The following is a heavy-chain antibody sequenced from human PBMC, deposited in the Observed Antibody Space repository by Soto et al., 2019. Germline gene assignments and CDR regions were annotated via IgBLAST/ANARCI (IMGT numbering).Heavy chain of an antibody. CDR3: ARKGSGDYALDY. Sequence: QITLKESGPTLVKPTQTLTLTCTLSGFSLSTSGVGVGWIRQSPGKALEWLAVIYWDDVKHYSPSLERRRTITKYTSESEVVLTMTNMAPVDTASYYCARKGSGDYALDYWGQGILVTVSS. CDR2: IYWDDVK. D-gene: IGHD4-17*01. V-gene: IGHV2-5*02. J-gene: IGHJ4*02. CDR1: GFSLSTSGVG.